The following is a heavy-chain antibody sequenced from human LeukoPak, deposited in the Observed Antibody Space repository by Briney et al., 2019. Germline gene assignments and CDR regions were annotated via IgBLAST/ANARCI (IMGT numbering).Heavy chain of an antibody. CDR1: GYTLTELS. D-gene: IGHD6-19*01. CDR3: ARSEESSGWTPWGGDYYYGMDV. V-gene: IGHV1-24*01. Sequence: ASVKVSCKVSGYTLTELSMHWVRQAPGKGLEWMGGFDPEDGETIYAQKFQGRVTMTEDTSTDTAYMELRSLRSDDTAVYYCARSEESSGWTPWGGDYYYGMDVWGQGTTVTVSS. J-gene: IGHJ6*02. CDR2: FDPEDGET.